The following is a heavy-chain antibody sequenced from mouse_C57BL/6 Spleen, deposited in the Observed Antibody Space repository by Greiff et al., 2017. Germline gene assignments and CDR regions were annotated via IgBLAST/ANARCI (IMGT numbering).Heavy chain of an antibody. D-gene: IGHD1-1*01. J-gene: IGHJ2*01. CDR2: IEANRGGT. Sequence: QVQLQQPGAELVQPGASVKLSCKASGYSFPSSWMHWVKQRPGRGLEWIGRIEANRGGTKYNGKCNSKATLTVDKPSSTAYMQLSSLSSEDSAVYYCARDYYDSTYYCDDWGQGTTLTVSS. CDR1: GYSFPSSW. V-gene: IGHV1-72*01. CDR3: ARDYYDSTYYCDD.